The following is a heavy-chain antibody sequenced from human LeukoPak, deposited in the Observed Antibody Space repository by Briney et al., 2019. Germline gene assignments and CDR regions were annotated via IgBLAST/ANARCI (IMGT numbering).Heavy chain of an antibody. CDR1: GYTFINFA. CDR3: ARGPRAAAGDY. J-gene: IGHJ4*02. Sequence: ASVKVSCKASGYTFINFAINWGRQAPGQRPEWMGWINAGNGNTKYSQKFQGRVTITRDTSASTAYMELSSLTSEDTAVYYCARGPRAAAGDYWGQGTLVTVSS. D-gene: IGHD6-13*01. CDR2: INAGNGNT. V-gene: IGHV1-3*01.